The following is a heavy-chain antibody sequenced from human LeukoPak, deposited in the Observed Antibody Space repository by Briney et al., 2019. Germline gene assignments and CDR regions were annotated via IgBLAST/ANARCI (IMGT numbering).Heavy chain of an antibody. Sequence: SETLSLTCTVSGGSISSGGYYWSWIRQHPGKGLEWIGYIYYSGSTYYNPSLKSRVTISVDTSKNQFSLKLSSVTAADTAVYYCAGIERSSRYWFDPWGQGTLVTVSS. D-gene: IGHD3-16*02. J-gene: IGHJ5*02. V-gene: IGHV4-31*03. CDR1: GGSISSGGYY. CDR3: AGIERSSRYWFDP. CDR2: IYYSGST.